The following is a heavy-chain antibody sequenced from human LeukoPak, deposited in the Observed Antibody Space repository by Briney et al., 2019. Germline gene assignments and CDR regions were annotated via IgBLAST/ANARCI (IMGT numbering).Heavy chain of an antibody. CDR1: GFTFSSYA. Sequence: GGSLRLSCAASGFTFSSYAMSWVRQAPGKGLDWVSMIYSGGSTDYADSVKGRFTISRDSSKNTLYLQMNSLRAEDTAVYYCVTRLAWGQGTLVTVSS. CDR3: VTRLA. CDR2: IYSGGST. J-gene: IGHJ5*02. D-gene: IGHD3-16*01. V-gene: IGHV3-23*03.